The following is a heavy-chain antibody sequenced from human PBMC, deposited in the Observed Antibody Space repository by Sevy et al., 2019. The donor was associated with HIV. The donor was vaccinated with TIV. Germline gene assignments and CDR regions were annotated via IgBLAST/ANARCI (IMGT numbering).Heavy chain of an antibody. CDR2: INPKSGAT. J-gene: IGHJ6*02. V-gene: IGHV1-2*02. CDR1: GYTFTDTGYY. Sequence: ASVKVSCKASGYTFTDTGYYVHWVRQAPGQGLEWMGWINPKSGATNYAQKFQGRVTMTRDMSVSTANMELSRLRSDDTAVYYCARESYDFWTGPVDYDYGMDVWGQGTTVTVSS. D-gene: IGHD3-3*01. CDR3: ARESYDFWTGPVDYDYGMDV.